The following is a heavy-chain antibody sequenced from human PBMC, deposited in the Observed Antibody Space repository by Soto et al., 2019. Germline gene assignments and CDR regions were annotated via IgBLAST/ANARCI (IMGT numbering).Heavy chain of an antibody. Sequence: GGSLRLSCAASGFTFSSYAMSWVRQAPGGGLEWVSAMSYSGYSTYYADSVKGRFTISRDNSKNTLYLQMNSLRAEDTAVYFCAKDKGQQLVPWFFDLWGRGTLVTVSS. CDR2: MSYSGYST. J-gene: IGHJ2*01. CDR3: AKDKGQQLVPWFFDL. CDR1: GFTFSSYA. V-gene: IGHV3-23*01. D-gene: IGHD6-13*01.